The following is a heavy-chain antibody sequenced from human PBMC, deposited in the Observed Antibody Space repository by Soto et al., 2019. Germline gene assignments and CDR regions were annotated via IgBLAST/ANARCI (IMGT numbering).Heavy chain of an antibody. D-gene: IGHD2-2*01. J-gene: IGHJ6*02. V-gene: IGHV1-69*13. CDR3: ASQVVVPAAIYYYGMDV. CDR1: GGTFSSYA. Sequence: SVKVSCKASGGTFSSYAISWVRQAPGQGLEWTGGIIPIFGTANYAQKFQGRVTITADESTSTANMELSSLRSEDTAVYYCASQVVVPAAIYYYGMDVWGQGTTVTVSS. CDR2: IIPIFGTA.